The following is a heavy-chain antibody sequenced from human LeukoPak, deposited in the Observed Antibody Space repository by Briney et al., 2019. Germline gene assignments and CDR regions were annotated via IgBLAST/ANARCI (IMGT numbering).Heavy chain of an antibody. CDR1: GITFDDYA. V-gene: IGHV3-9*01. CDR2: ISWNSGTI. J-gene: IGHJ4*02. Sequence: GGSLRLSCAASGITFDDYAMHWVRQAPGKGLEWVSSISWNSGTIGYADSVKGRFTISRDTAKKSLYLQMNSLRAEDTALYYCAKDTSHQYDILTGYDFWGQGTLVTVSS. D-gene: IGHD3-9*01. CDR3: AKDTSHQYDILTGYDF.